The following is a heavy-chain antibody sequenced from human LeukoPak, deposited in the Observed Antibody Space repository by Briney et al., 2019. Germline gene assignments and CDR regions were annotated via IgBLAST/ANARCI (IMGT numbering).Heavy chain of an antibody. V-gene: IGHV1-2*02. CDR1: GYTFIDYY. D-gene: IGHD1-26*01. CDR3: ARAGDVLGATPFDY. J-gene: IGHJ4*02. Sequence: ASVKVSCKASGYTFIDYYMHWVRQAPGQGLEWMGWINPNSGGTNYAQKFQGRVTMTRDTSISTAYMELSRLRSDDTAVYYCARAGDVLGATPFDYWGQGTLVTVSS. CDR2: INPNSGGT.